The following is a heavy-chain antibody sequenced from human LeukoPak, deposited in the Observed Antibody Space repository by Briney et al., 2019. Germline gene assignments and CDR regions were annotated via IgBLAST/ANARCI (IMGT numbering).Heavy chain of an antibody. CDR3: AVGLHSGQFAFDI. J-gene: IGHJ3*02. Sequence: IGSVYHSGIAYYHPSLKSLVTISVATSKNQFSLKLTSVTAADTAVYYCAVGLHSGQFAFDIWGQGTMVTVSS. V-gene: IGHV4-38-2*01. D-gene: IGHD5-24*01. CDR2: VYHSGIA.